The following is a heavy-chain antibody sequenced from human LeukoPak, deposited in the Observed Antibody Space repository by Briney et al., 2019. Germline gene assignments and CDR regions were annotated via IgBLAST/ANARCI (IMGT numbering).Heavy chain of an antibody. CDR2: INGDGRNI. CDR1: GFTFSSYW. J-gene: IGHJ4*02. Sequence: GSLRLSCVASGFTFSSYWMHWVRKDPRKGLVWVSRINGDGRNINYADSVRGRFTISRDNAKNSLYLQMNSLRVEDTAVYYCARGPPYGSRSDYFDYWGQGTLVTVSS. V-gene: IGHV3-74*01. CDR3: ARGPPYGSRSDYFDY. D-gene: IGHD3-10*01.